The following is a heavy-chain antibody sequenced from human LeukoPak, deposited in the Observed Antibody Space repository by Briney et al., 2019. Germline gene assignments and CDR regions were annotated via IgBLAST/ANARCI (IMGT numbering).Heavy chain of an antibody. J-gene: IGHJ4*02. CDR2: IYSGGST. V-gene: IGHV3-53*01. CDR1: GFTVSSNY. D-gene: IGHD6-19*01. Sequence: GGSLRLSCAASGFTVSSNYMSWVRQAPGKGLEWVSVIYSGGSTYYADSVKGRFTISRDNSKNTLYLQMNSLRAEDTAIYYCARVAVAGSNFDYWGQGTLGTVSS. CDR3: ARVAVAGSNFDY.